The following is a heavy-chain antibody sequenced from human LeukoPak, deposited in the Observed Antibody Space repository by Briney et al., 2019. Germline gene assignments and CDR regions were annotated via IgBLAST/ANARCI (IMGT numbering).Heavy chain of an antibody. CDR1: GFTFRSYS. CDR2: ISSSSSYI. Sequence: GGSLRLSCAASGFTFRSYSMNWVRQAPGKGLVWVSSISSSSSYIYYANSVKGRFTISRDNAKNSLYLQMNSLRAEDTAVYYCARELLRYFDLWGRGTLVTVSS. J-gene: IGHJ2*01. D-gene: IGHD2-15*01. CDR3: ARELLRYFDL. V-gene: IGHV3-21*01.